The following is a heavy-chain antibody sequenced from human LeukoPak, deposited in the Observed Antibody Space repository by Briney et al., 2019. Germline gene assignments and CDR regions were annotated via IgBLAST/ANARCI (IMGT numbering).Heavy chain of an antibody. CDR3: ARTYSTPGV. CDR1: GGSVSSSDYY. Sequence: SETLSLTCTVSGGSVSSSDYYWGWVRQPPGKGLEWMGSVHYTGGTSYNPSLESRVTMSVDTSKNQFSLRLTSVTAADTAVYYCARTYSTPGVWGQGTMVTVSS. V-gene: IGHV4-39*01. CDR2: VHYTGGT. J-gene: IGHJ6*02. D-gene: IGHD2-15*01.